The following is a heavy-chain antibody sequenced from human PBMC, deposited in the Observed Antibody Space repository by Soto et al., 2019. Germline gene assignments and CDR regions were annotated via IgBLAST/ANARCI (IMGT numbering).Heavy chain of an antibody. D-gene: IGHD3-10*01. CDR1: GFTFSTYA. V-gene: IGHV3-23*01. CDR3: AKAGDYHGSESYFPVEY. CDR2: ISGSGGGT. Sequence: EVQLLESGGVLVQPGGSLRLSCAASGFTFSTYAMTWVRQAPGRGLEWVSSISGSGGGTYYADSGKGRFTISRDNSKNALYLQTNSLRADDTAVYYCAKAGDYHGSESYFPVEYWGEGTLVPVSS. J-gene: IGHJ4*02.